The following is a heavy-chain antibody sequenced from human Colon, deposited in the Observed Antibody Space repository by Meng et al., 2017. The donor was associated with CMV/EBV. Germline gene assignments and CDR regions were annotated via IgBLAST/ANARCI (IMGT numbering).Heavy chain of an antibody. CDR3: ARDVGGMDV. V-gene: IGHV3-64*02. J-gene: IGHJ6*02. CDR1: GFTISSYA. Sequence: GESLKISCAASGFTISSYAMHWVRQAPGKGLEYVSAISSNGGSTYYADSVKGRFTISRDNSKNTLYLQMGSLRAEDMAVYYCARDVGGMDVWGQGTTVTVSS. CDR2: ISSNGGST. D-gene: IGHD2-15*01.